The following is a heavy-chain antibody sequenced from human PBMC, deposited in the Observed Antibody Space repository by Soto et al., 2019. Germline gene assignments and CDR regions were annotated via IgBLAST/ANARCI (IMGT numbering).Heavy chain of an antibody. Sequence: QLHLVQSGAVVKKPGASVTVSCSASGYPVTAYYMHWVRQAPGRGLEWMGGINPATGAAKYTQTSRGRVHMTGATSTSTVFMELSGRTSEDPAGFYGARGGGVGVAGSAAFDMWGQGTLVTVSS. V-gene: IGHV1-2*02. J-gene: IGHJ3*02. D-gene: IGHD3-3*01. CDR2: INPATGAA. CDR1: GYPVTAYY. CDR3: ARGGGVGVAGSAAFDM.